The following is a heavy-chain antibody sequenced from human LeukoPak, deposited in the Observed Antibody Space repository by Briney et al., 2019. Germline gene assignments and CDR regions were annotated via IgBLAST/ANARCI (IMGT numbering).Heavy chain of an antibody. CDR2: IYHSGST. J-gene: IGHJ1*01. D-gene: IGHD1-26*01. CDR1: GGSISSSHW. Sequence: PSETLSLTCAVSGGSISSSHWWSWLRQPPGKGLEWSGEIYHSGSTNYNPSLKSRVTISVDKSKNQFSLKMSSVTAADTAVYYCASPPETIVGATSAEYFQHWGQGTLVTVSS. CDR3: ASPPETIVGATSAEYFQH. V-gene: IGHV4-4*02.